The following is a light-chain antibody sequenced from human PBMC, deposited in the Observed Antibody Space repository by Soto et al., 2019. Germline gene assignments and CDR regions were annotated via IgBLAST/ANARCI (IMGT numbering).Light chain of an antibody. J-gene: IGLJ3*02. CDR1: SGSFASNS. V-gene: IGLV6-57*01. CDR2: EDN. Sequence: NFMLTQPHSVSESPGKTVTISCTRSSGSFASNSVQWYQQRPGSSPTTVIYEDNQRPSGVPDRFSGSIDSSSKSASLSISGLKTEDEADYSCQSYDSSNWVFGGGTKITVL. CDR3: QSYDSSNWV.